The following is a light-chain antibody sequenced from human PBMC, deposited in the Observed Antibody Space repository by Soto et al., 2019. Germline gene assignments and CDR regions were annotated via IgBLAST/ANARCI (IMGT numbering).Light chain of an antibody. V-gene: IGLV2-14*01. Sequence: QSALTQPASVSGSPGQSITISCTGTSSDVGGYNYVSWYQQHPGKAPKLMIYDVSNRPSGVSNRFSGSKSGNTASLTISWLQAEDEADYYCSSYTSSRYVFGTGTKVTVL. CDR2: DVS. CDR1: SSDVGGYNY. CDR3: SSYTSSRYV. J-gene: IGLJ1*01.